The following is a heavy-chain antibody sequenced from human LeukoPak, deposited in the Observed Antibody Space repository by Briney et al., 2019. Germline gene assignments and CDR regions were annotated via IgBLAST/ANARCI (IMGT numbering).Heavy chain of an antibody. V-gene: IGHV4-61*05. J-gene: IGHJ4*02. Sequence: SETLSLTCTVSGGSISSSSYYWGWIRQPPGKGLEWIGYIYYSGSTNYNPSLKSRVTISVDTSKNQFSLKLSSVTAADTAVYYCARLRYYDYWGQGTLVTVSS. CDR1: GGSISSSSYY. CDR2: IYYSGST. CDR3: ARLRYYDY.